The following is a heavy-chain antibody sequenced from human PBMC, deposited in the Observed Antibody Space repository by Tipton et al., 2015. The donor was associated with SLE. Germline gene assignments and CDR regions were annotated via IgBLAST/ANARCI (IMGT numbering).Heavy chain of an antibody. CDR1: GGSISSGSYY. J-gene: IGHJ6*03. D-gene: IGHD3-10*01. CDR3: ARDSSGPYYYYYMDV. V-gene: IGHV4-61*02. Sequence: LRLSCTVSGGSISSGSYYWSWIRQPAGKGLEWIGRIYTSGSTNYNPSLKSRVTISVDTSKNQFSLKLSSGTAADTAVYYCARDSSGPYYYYYMDVWGKGTTVTVSS. CDR2: IYTSGST.